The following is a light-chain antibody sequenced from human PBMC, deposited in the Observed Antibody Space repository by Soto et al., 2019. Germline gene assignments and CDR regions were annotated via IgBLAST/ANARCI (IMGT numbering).Light chain of an antibody. CDR3: QKSDHLPL. Sequence: DIQMTQSPPSLSASVGDRVTITCQASHDIGNSLNWYQDKPGQAPKLVIYDAYNLETGVLSTLSGNGYGTDFTFTISSLRPEDIATYYCQKSDHLPLFGPGTKVDMK. CDR1: HDIGNS. CDR2: DAY. J-gene: IGKJ3*01. V-gene: IGKV1-33*01.